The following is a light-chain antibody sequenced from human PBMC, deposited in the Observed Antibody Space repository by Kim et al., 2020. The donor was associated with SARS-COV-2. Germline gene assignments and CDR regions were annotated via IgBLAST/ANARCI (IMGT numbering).Light chain of an antibody. V-gene: IGKV3-11*01. CDR1: QSVSSY. CDR3: QQRFNTPPWT. CDR2: DAS. Sequence: EIVLTQSPATLSLSPGETATLSCRASQSVSSYLASYQQKPAQAPRLLIYDASNRATAIPASFSGSGSGTDFTLTISSREPEDFAVYYCQQRFNTPPWTFGQGTKVDIK. J-gene: IGKJ1*01.